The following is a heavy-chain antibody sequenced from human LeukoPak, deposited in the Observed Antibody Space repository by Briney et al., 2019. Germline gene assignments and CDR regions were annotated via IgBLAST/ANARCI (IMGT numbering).Heavy chain of an antibody. Sequence: GASVKVSCRASGYSFTRYGMSWLRQAPGQGREWMGWISGSNGNTNYAQKFQGRVTMTTDISTSTAYMEVWSLRSDDTAVYYCARSGRGTYYYFDWWGQGTLVTVSS. V-gene: IGHV1-18*01. CDR2: ISGSNGNT. J-gene: IGHJ4*02. CDR1: GYSFTRYG. CDR3: ARSGRGTYYYFDW. D-gene: IGHD3-10*01.